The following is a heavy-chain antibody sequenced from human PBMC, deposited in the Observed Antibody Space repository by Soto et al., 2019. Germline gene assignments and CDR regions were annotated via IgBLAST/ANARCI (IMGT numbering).Heavy chain of an antibody. V-gene: IGHV6-1*01. Sequence: SQTLSLTCAISGDSVSSNSAAWSWIRQSPSRGLEWLGRTYYRSKWYNDYAVSVKSRITINPDTSKNQFSLQLNPVTPEDTAVYYCARDLIAAAGTARLSFDYWGRGRLVTVSS. D-gene: IGHD6-13*01. CDR1: GDSVSSNSAA. J-gene: IGHJ4*02. CDR3: ARDLIAAAGTARLSFDY. CDR2: TYYRSKWYN.